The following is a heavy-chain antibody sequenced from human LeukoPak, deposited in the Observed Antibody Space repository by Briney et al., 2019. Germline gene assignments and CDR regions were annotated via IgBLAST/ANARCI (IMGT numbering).Heavy chain of an antibody. CDR1: GFTVSSNY. J-gene: IGHJ4*02. V-gene: IGHV3-66*01. CDR2: IYSGDST. D-gene: IGHD6-6*01. Sequence: GGSLRLSCAASGFTVSSNYMSWVRQDPGKGLEWVLVIYSGDSTYYADSVKGRFTVSRDNSKNSLYLQMNSLRAEDTAVYYCARGGAARPFDYWGQGTLVTVSS. CDR3: ARGGAARPFDY.